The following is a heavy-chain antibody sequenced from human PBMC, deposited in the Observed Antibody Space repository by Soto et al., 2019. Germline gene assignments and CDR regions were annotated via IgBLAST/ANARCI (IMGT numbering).Heavy chain of an antibody. J-gene: IGHJ5*02. CDR2: IYWNDDR. CDR3: VSGSFPNWFDP. Sequence: QITWKESGPTLVKPTQTLTLTCTFSGFSFSTSGVGVGWIRQPPGKALEWLALIYWNDDRRYSPSLKSRLTITKDPSKNQVFLTMTNMDPVDTATYYCVSGSFPNWFDPWGQGTLVTVSS. D-gene: IGHD3-10*01. V-gene: IGHV2-5*01. CDR1: GFSFSTSGVG.